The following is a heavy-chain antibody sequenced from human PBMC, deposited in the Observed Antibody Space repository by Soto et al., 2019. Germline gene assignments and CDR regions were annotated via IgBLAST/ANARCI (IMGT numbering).Heavy chain of an antibody. CDR3: ARGIGGYFGVDYYYGMDV. J-gene: IGHJ6*02. V-gene: IGHV1-18*01. CDR1: GYTFTSYG. CDR2: ISPYNGNT. Sequence: QVQLVQSGAEVKKPGASVKVSCKASGYTFTSYGISWVRQAPGQGLEWMGWISPYNGNTNYAQKLQGRVTMTTDTSTRTAYMEMRCLRSDDTAVYYCARGIGGYFGVDYYYGMDVTGRGTTVTVFS. D-gene: IGHD3-16*01.